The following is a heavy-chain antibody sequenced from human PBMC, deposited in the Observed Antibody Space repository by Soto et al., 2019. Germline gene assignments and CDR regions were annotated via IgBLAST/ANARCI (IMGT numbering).Heavy chain of an antibody. J-gene: IGHJ4*02. CDR3: AKDDAVEIFDY. V-gene: IGHV3-30*18. CDR2: ISYDGSNK. Sequence: QVQLVESGGGVVQPGRSLRLSCAASGFPFITCGMHWVRQAPGKGLEWVAVISYDGSNKYYADSVKGRFTISRDNSKNTLYLQMNSLRAEDTAVYYCAKDDAVEIFDYLGQGTLVTVSS. D-gene: IGHD2-21*01. CDR1: GFPFITCG.